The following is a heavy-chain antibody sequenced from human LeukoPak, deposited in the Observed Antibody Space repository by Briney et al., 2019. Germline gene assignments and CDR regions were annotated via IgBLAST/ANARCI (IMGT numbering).Heavy chain of an antibody. Sequence: ASVKVSCKASGYTFTVYYMHWVRQAPGQGLEWMGWINPNSGGTNYAQKFQGRVTMTRDTSISTAYMELSRLRSDDTAVYYCAKDLFRSSSWYSGAFDIWGQGTMVTVSS. D-gene: IGHD6-13*01. CDR2: INPNSGGT. V-gene: IGHV1-2*02. J-gene: IGHJ3*02. CDR3: AKDLFRSSSWYSGAFDI. CDR1: GYTFTVYY.